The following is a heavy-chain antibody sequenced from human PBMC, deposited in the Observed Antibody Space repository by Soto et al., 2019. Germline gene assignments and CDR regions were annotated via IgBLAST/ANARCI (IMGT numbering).Heavy chain of an antibody. CDR3: ERQAGHCSGFTDD. V-gene: IGHV4-39*01. CDR1: GGSITSSSYY. Sequence: SETLSLTCTVSGGSITSSSYYWGWLRHPPGQGLEWIGSIYYSGSTYYTPSLKSRVTISVDTSKHHFPLKLSPVTSDNTTVYYCERQAGHCSGFTDDWGQGTLVTVSS. CDR2: IYYSGST. D-gene: IGHD6-19*01. J-gene: IGHJ4*02.